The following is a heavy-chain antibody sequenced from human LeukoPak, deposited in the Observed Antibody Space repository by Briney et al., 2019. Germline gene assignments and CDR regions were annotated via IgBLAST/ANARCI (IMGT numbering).Heavy chain of an antibody. Sequence: GGSLRLSCAASGITFSTYAMNWVRQAPGKGLEWVSVISGSAASTSYADSVKGRFTISRDNSKNTLYLQMNSLRAEDTAVYYCAKSGYSGSYPYYFDYWGQGTLVTVSS. D-gene: IGHD1-26*01. CDR1: GITFSTYA. V-gene: IGHV3-23*01. CDR3: AKSGYSGSYPYYFDY. J-gene: IGHJ4*02. CDR2: ISGSAAST.